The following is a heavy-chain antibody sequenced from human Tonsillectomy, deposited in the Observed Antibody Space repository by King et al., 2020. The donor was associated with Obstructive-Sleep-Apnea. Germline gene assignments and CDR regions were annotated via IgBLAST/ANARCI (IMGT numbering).Heavy chain of an antibody. D-gene: IGHD2-2*01. Sequence: HVQLQESGPGLVKPSQTLSLTCTVSGGSISSGGYYWSWIRQHPGKGLEWIGYIYYSGSTYYNPSLKSRVTISVDTSKNQFSLKLSPVTAADTAVYYCAGDNIEYQLLFDYWGQGTLVTVSS. V-gene: IGHV4-31*03. CDR2: IYYSGST. CDR3: AGDNIEYQLLFDY. J-gene: IGHJ4*02. CDR1: GGSISSGGYY.